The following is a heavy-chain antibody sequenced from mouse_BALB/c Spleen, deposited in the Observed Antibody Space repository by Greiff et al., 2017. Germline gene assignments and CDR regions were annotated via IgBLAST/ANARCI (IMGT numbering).Heavy chain of an antibody. V-gene: IGHV1-20*02. CDR2: INPYNGDT. CDR3: ARNYAMDY. CDR1: GYSFTGYF. Sequence: EVQLQQSGPELVKPGASVKISCKASGYSFTGYFMNWVMQSHGKSLEWIGRINPYNGDTFYNQKFKGKDTLTVDKSSSTAHMKLRSLASEDSAVYYCARNYAMDYWGQGTSVTVSA. J-gene: IGHJ4*01.